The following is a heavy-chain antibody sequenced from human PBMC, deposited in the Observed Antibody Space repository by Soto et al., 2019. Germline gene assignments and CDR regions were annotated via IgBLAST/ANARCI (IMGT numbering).Heavy chain of an antibody. D-gene: IGHD3-3*01. CDR3: ARLSYYFWSGYYIGRRFGYYFDY. J-gene: IGHJ4*02. CDR2: IYYSGST. Sequence: SETLSLTCTVSGGSISSYYWSWIRQPPGKGLEWIGYIYYSGSTNYNPSLKSRVTISVDTSKNQFSLKLSSVTAADTAVYYCARLSYYFWSGYYIGRRFGYYFDYGGQGTLVTVSS. V-gene: IGHV4-59*01. CDR1: GGSISSYY.